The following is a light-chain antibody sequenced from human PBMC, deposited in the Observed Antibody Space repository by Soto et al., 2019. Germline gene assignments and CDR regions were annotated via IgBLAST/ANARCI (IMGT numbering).Light chain of an antibody. Sequence: QPVLTQSSSASASLGSSVKLTCTLSSGHSSYIIAWHQQQPGKAPRYLMKLEGSGSYNKGSGVPDRFSGSSSGADRYLTISSLQCEDEADYYCETWDSNTHTVFGVGTKLTVL. CDR1: SGHSSYI. V-gene: IGLV4-60*02. CDR2: LEGSGSY. J-gene: IGLJ3*02. CDR3: ETWDSNTHTV.